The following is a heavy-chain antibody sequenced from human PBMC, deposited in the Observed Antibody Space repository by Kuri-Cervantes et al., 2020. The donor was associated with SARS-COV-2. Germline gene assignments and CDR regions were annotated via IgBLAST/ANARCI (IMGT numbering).Heavy chain of an antibody. CDR2: ISGSGGST. Sequence: GGSLRLSCAASGFTFSSYAMSWVRQAPGKGLEWVSAISGSGGSTYYADSVKGRFTISRDNSKNTLYLQMNSLRAEDTAVYYCAKGYQFLGYSYGQGLFDYWGQGTLVTVSS. J-gene: IGHJ4*02. CDR1: GFTFSSYA. D-gene: IGHD5-18*01. V-gene: IGHV3-23*01. CDR3: AKGYQFLGYSYGQGLFDY.